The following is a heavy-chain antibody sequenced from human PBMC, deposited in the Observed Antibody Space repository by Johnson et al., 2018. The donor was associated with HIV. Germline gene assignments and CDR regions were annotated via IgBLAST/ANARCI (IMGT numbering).Heavy chain of an antibody. CDR1: GFTFSSYA. CDR3: ARGVGATVRYDAFDI. J-gene: IGHJ3*02. D-gene: IGHD1-26*01. V-gene: IGHV3-30-3*01. CDR2: ISYDGSNK. Sequence: QVQLVESGGGVVQPGRSLRLSCAASGFTFSSYAMHWVRQAPGKGLEWVAVISYDGSNKYYADSVKGRFTISRDNSKNTLYLQVNSLRAEDTAVYYCARGVGATVRYDAFDIWGQGTMVTVSS.